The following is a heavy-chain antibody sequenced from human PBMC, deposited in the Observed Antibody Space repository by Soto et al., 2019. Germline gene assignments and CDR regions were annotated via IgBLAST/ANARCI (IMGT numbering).Heavy chain of an antibody. CDR2: IYYSGST. CDR3: ARTGKTPQVDYYQH. Sequence: PSETLSLTCTVSGGSSSSSSYYWGWIRQPPGKGLEWIGSIYYSGSTYYNPSLKSRVTISVDTSKNQFSLKLSSVTAADSAVYYCARTGKTPQVDYYQHWGQGTLVTVSS. CDR1: GGSSSSSSYY. J-gene: IGHJ1*01. V-gene: IGHV4-39*07. D-gene: IGHD3-10*01.